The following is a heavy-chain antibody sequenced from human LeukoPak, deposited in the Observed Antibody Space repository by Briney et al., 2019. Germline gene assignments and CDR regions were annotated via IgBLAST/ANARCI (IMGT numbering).Heavy chain of an antibody. CDR2: ISSSGSTI. CDR3: ARAGIAVAGAVDY. CDR1: GFTFSRHG. V-gene: IGHV3-48*03. J-gene: IGHJ4*02. Sequence: LPGGSLRLSCEASGFTFSRHGMHWVRQAPGKGLEWVSYISSSGSTIYYADSVKGRFTISRDNAKNSLYLQMNSLRAEDTAVYYCARAGIAVAGAVDYWGQGTLVTVSS. D-gene: IGHD6-19*01.